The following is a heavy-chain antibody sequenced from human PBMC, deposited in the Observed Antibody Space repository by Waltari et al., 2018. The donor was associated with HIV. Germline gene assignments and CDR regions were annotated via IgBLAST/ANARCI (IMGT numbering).Heavy chain of an antibody. V-gene: IGHV2-5*01. CDR2: IYWNDDK. CDR1: GFSLSTSGVG. CDR3: AHSILNYDFWSGYPPFFDY. Sequence: QITLKESGPTLVKPTQTLTLTCPFSGFSLSTSGVGVGWIRQPPGKALEWLALIYWNDDKRYSPSLKSRLTITKDTSKNQVVLTMTNMDPVDTATYYCAHSILNYDFWSGYPPFFDYWGQGTLVTVSS. D-gene: IGHD3-3*01. J-gene: IGHJ4*02.